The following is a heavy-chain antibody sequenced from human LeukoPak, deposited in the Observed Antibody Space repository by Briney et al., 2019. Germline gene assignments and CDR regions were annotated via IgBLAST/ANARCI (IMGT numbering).Heavy chain of an antibody. D-gene: IGHD6-13*01. CDR3: ARAGRSWYGEKGYYFDY. J-gene: IGHJ4*02. CDR1: GFTVSSNY. CDR2: IYSGGST. V-gene: IGHV3-66*02. Sequence: GGSLRLSRAASGFTVSSNYMSWVRQAPGKGLEWVSVIYSGGSTYYADSVKGRFTISRDNSKNTLYLQMNSLRAEDTAVYYCARAGRSWYGEKGYYFDYWGQGTLVTVSS.